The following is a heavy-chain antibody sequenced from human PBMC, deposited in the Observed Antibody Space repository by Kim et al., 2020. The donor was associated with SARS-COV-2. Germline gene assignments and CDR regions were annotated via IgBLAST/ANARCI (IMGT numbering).Heavy chain of an antibody. D-gene: IGHD2-2*01. CDR3: VKGGRGLIVVVPAAGLDY. V-gene: IGHV3-64D*06. J-gene: IGHJ4*02. Sequence: KGRFTISRDNSKNTLYLQMSSLRAEDTAVYYCVKGGRGLIVVVPAAGLDYWGQGTLVTVSS.